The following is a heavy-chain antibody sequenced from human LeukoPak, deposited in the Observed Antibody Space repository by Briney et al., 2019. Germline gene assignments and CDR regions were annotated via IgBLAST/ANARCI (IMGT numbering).Heavy chain of an antibody. D-gene: IGHD3-10*01. Sequence: GGSLRLSCAASGFTFSSYWMHWVRQAPGKGLVWVSRIKSDGSSTTYADSVKGRFAISRDNAKNTLYLQMNSLRAEDTAVYYCTTNYYGSGGENWGQGALLTVSS. CDR3: TTNYYGSGGEN. J-gene: IGHJ4*02. V-gene: IGHV3-74*01. CDR1: GFTFSSYW. CDR2: IKSDGSST.